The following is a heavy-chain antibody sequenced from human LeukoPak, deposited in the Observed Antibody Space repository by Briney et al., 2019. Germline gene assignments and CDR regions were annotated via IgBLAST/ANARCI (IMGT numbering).Heavy chain of an antibody. J-gene: IGHJ5*02. CDR3: ARDGAATGDPQIDP. D-gene: IGHD6-13*01. CDR2: IYHSGST. CDR1: GYSISSGYY. V-gene: IGHV4-38-2*02. Sequence: SETLSLTCTVSGYSISSGYYWGWIRQPPGKGLEWIGSIYHSGSTYYNPSLKSRVTISVDTSKNQFSLKLSSVTALDTAVYYCARDGAATGDPQIDPWGQGTLVTVSS.